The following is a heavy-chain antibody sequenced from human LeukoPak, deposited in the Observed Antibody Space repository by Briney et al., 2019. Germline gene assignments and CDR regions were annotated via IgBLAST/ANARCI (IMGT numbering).Heavy chain of an antibody. V-gene: IGHV3-33*06. CDR2: IWYDGSNK. D-gene: IGHD3-3*01. Sequence: GGSLRLSCAASGFTFSSYGMHWVRQAPGKGLEWVAVIWYDGSNKYYADSVKGRFTISRDNSKKTLYLQMNSLRAEDTAVYYCAKGNTIFGVALDYWGQGTLVTVSS. J-gene: IGHJ4*02. CDR1: GFTFSSYG. CDR3: AKGNTIFGVALDY.